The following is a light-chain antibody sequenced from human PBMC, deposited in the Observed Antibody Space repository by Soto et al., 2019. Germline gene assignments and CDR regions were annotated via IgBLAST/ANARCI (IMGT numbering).Light chain of an antibody. CDR1: QSVSSAY. V-gene: IGKV3-20*01. J-gene: IGKJ5*01. CDR3: QHFGGTTFT. Sequence: EIVLTQSPGTLSLSPGDRDTLSSRASQSVSSAYLAWFQQKPGQAPRLLIYGASNRATGIPDRFSGSGSGTDFTLTISRLEPGDFAVYYCQHFGGTTFTFGQGTRLEI. CDR2: GAS.